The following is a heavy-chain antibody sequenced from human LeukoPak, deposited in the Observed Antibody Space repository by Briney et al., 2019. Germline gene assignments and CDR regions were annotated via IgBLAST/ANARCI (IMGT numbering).Heavy chain of an antibody. D-gene: IGHD4-23*01. V-gene: IGHV3-66*01. Sequence: HPGGSLRLSCAASGFTFSSYSMNWVRQAPGKGLEWVSVIYSGGSTYHADSVKGRFTISRDNSKNTLYLQMNSLRAEDTAVYYCARDRDYGGNYGLFAYYYGMDVWGQGTTVTVSS. CDR2: IYSGGST. J-gene: IGHJ6*02. CDR1: GFTFSSYS. CDR3: ARDRDYGGNYGLFAYYYGMDV.